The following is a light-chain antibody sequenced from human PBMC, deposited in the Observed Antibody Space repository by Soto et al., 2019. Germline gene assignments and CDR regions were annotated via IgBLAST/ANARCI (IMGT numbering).Light chain of an antibody. CDR2: ATS. J-gene: IGKJ4*01. CDR3: QNYNSAPLT. CDR1: QDISNS. Sequence: DIQMTQSPSSLSASVGDRVTITCRASQDISNSLAWYQQKPGEVPKVLIYATSSLQSGVPARFSGSGSGTDFTLTISSLQPEDFATYYCQNYNSAPLTFGGGTKVEI. V-gene: IGKV1-27*01.